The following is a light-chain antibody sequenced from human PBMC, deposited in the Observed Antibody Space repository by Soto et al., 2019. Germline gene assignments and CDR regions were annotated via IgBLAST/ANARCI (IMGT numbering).Light chain of an antibody. CDR1: QSVSSN. CDR2: GAS. V-gene: IGKV3-15*01. CDR3: QQYNTLPRT. J-gene: IGKJ4*01. Sequence: ETVMTHSPATLAVSPGERATLSCRASQSVSSNLVWYQHRPGQAPRLLIYGASTRATDIPARFSGSGSGTEFTLTISSLQSEDYAVYYCQQYNTLPRTFGGGTKVDIK.